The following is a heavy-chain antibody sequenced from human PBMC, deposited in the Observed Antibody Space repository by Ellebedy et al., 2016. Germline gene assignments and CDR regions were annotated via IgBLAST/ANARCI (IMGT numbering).Heavy chain of an antibody. D-gene: IGHD3-10*01. CDR1: GYTFTGYY. Sequence: ASVKVSXXASGYTFTGYYMHWVRQAPGQGLEWMGWINPNSGGTNYAQKFQGRVTMTRDTSISTAYMELSRLRSDDTAVYYCARPLLLWFGELSTYWGQGTLVTVSS. V-gene: IGHV1-2*02. J-gene: IGHJ4*02. CDR2: INPNSGGT. CDR3: ARPLLLWFGELSTY.